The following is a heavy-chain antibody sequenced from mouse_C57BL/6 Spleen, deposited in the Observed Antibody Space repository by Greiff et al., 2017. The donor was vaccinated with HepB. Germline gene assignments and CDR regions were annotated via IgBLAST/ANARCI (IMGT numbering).Heavy chain of an antibody. CDR3: AKRISNYDYYAMDY. V-gene: IGHV2-5*01. CDR2: IWRGGST. Sequence: VQLQQSGPGLVQPSQSLSITCTVSGFSLTSYGVHWVRQSPGKGLEWLGVIWRGGSTDYNAAFMSRLSITKDNSKSQVFFKMNSLQADDTAIYYCAKRISNYDYYAMDYWGQGTSVTVSS. J-gene: IGHJ4*01. CDR1: GFSLTSYG. D-gene: IGHD2-5*01.